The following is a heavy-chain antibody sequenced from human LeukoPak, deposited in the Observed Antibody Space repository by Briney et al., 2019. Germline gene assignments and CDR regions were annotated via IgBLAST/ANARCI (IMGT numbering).Heavy chain of an antibody. J-gene: IGHJ5*02. CDR1: GGSFSGYY. V-gene: IGHV4-34*01. D-gene: IGHD3-10*01. Sequence: SETLSLTCAVYGGSFSGYYWSWIRQPPGKGLEWIGEINHSGSTNYNPSLKSRVTISVDTSKNQFSLKLSSVPAADTAVYYCARVGRYASPYYYGSGSYLGFDPWGQGTLVTVSS. CDR3: ARVGRYASPYYYGSGSYLGFDP. CDR2: INHSGST.